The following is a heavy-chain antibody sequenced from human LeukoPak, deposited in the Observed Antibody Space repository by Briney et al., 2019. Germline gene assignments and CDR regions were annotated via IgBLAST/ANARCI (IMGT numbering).Heavy chain of an antibody. CDR3: AKASVVVAASD. CDR1: GFTVSSNY. V-gene: IGHV3-53*01. J-gene: IGHJ4*02. D-gene: IGHD2-15*01. CDR2: IYSGGST. Sequence: PGGSLRLSCAASGFTVSSNYMSWVRQAPGKGLEWVSIIYSGGSTYYADSVKGRFTISRDNSKNTLYLQMNSLRAEDTAVYYCAKASVVVAASDWGQGALVTVSS.